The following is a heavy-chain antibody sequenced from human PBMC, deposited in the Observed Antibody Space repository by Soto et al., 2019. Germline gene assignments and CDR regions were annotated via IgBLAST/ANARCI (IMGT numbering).Heavy chain of an antibody. CDR3: ARQWDCSGGSCYSYFDY. J-gene: IGHJ4*02. CDR1: GGSISSSSYY. V-gene: IGHV4-39*01. D-gene: IGHD2-15*01. Sequence: SETLSLTCTVSGGSISSSSYYWGWIRQPPGKGLEWIGSIYYSGSTYYNPSLKSRVTISVDTSKNQCSLKLSSVTAADTAVYYCARQWDCSGGSCYSYFDYWGQGTLVTVSS. CDR2: IYYSGST.